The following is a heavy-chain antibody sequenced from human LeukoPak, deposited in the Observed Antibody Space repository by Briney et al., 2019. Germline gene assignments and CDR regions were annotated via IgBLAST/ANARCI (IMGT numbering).Heavy chain of an antibody. J-gene: IGHJ4*02. Sequence: PGGSLRLSCAASGFTFTDYSINWVRQTPRRGLEWVSCISSTSDYIYYADSVKGRFTISRDNAKNSLYLQMNSLRAEDTAVYYCAKDAYYDTTGYRDWGQRTLVTVSS. CDR1: GFTFTDYS. V-gene: IGHV3-21*01. CDR3: AKDAYYDTTGYRD. D-gene: IGHD3-22*01. CDR2: ISSTSDYI.